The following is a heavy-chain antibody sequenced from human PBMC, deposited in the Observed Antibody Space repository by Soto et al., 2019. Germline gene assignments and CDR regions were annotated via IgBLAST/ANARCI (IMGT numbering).Heavy chain of an antibody. CDR2: ISGSGGRT. J-gene: IGHJ4*02. CDR3: AKDRNGYSYGPRPFDY. Sequence: EVQLLESGGGLVQPGGSLSLSCAASGFTFSSYAMSWVRQAPGKGLEWVSAISGSGGRTYYADSVKGRFTISRDTSKNTLYLQMNSLRAEDTAVYYCAKDRNGYSYGPRPFDYWGQGTLVTVSS. V-gene: IGHV3-23*01. D-gene: IGHD5-18*01. CDR1: GFTFSSYA.